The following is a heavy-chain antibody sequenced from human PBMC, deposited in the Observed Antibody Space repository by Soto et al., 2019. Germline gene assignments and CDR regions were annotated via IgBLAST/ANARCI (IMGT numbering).Heavy chain of an antibody. V-gene: IGHV3-30*18. CDR2: ISYDGSNK. CDR3: AKDRRWLTRTPTDSSDY. CDR1: GFTFSSYG. D-gene: IGHD5-12*01. J-gene: IGHJ4*02. Sequence: QVQLVESGGGVVQPGRSLRLSCAASGFTFSSYGMHWVRQAPGKGLEWVAVISYDGSNKYYADSVKGRFTISRDNSKNTLYLQMNSLRAEDTAVYYCAKDRRWLTRTPTDSSDYWGQGTLVTVSS.